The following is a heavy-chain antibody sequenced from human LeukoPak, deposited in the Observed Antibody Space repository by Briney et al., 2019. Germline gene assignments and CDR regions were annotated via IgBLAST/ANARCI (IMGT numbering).Heavy chain of an antibody. CDR3: VRGRSTYYDFWSGGIDY. J-gene: IGHJ4*02. Sequence: SETLSLTCTVSGGSISSYYWSWIRQPPGKGLEWIGEINHSGSTNYNPSLKSRVTISVDTSKNQFSLKLSSVTAADTAVYYCVRGRSTYYDFWSGGIDYWGQGTLVTVSS. D-gene: IGHD3-3*01. V-gene: IGHV4-34*01. CDR2: INHSGST. CDR1: GGSISSYY.